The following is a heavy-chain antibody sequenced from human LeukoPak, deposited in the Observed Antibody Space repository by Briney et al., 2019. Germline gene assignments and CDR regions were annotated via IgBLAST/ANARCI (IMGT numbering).Heavy chain of an antibody. CDR3: AKVGRGGSSWYSPNWFDP. J-gene: IGHJ5*02. CDR1: GFTFDDYG. D-gene: IGHD6-13*01. CDR2: ISSSGSTI. V-gene: IGHV3-48*03. Sequence: PGGSLRLSCATSGFTFDDYGMNWVRQAPGKGLEWVSYISSSGSTIYYADSVKGRFTISRDNAKNSLYLQINSLRAEDTAVYYCAKVGRGGSSWYSPNWFDPWGQGTLVTVSS.